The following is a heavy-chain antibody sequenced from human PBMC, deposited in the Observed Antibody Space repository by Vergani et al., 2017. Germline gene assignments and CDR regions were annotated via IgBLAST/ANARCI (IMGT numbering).Heavy chain of an antibody. CDR3: ARGGCLCGSCYKPFFDF. D-gene: IGHD2-15*01. CDR1: GGSINRHNYY. Sequence: QVQLQESGPGLVKPSQTLSLTCTVSGGSINRHNYYWSWIRQPAGKGLEWIGRIHTSGSTNYNPSLKSRVAMSEDTSKNQFSLSLTSVTAANTAVYFCARGGCLCGSCYKPFFDFWGQGILVTVSS. J-gene: IGHJ4*02. V-gene: IGHV4-61*02. CDR2: IHTSGST.